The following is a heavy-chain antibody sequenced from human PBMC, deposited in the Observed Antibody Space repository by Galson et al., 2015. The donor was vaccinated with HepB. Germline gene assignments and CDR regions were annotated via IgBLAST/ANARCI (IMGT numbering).Heavy chain of an antibody. D-gene: IGHD2-21*02. CDR3: ARGARIVVVTATPDPYYYYYGMDV. Sequence: SVKVSCKASGGTFSSYTISWVRQAPGQGLEWMGRIIPILGIANYAQKFQGRVTITADKSTSTAYMELSSLRSEDTAVYYCARGARIVVVTATPDPYYYYYGMDVWGQGTTVTVSS. CDR2: IIPILGIA. J-gene: IGHJ6*02. CDR1: GGTFSSYT. V-gene: IGHV1-69*02.